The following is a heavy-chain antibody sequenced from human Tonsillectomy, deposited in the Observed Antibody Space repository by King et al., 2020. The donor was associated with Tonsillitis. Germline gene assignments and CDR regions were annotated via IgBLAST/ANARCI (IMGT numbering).Heavy chain of an antibody. CDR3: ARKVASGYFWFDP. J-gene: IGHJ5*02. D-gene: IGHD3-3*01. CDR1: GYSFTNCW. V-gene: IGHV5-51*01. CDR2: IYPGDSDT. Sequence: QLVQSGAEVKKPGESLKISCKASGYSFTNCWIVWVRQMPGKGLAWMGSIYPGDSDTRYRPPFQGQITISADKSISTAYLQWRSLKASDTAMYYCARKVASGYFWFDPCRQGTLVTVSS.